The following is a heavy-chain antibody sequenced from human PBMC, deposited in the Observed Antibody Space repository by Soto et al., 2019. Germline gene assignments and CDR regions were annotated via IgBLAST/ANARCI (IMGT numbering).Heavy chain of an antibody. CDR2: VYYTGST. J-gene: IGHJ4*02. D-gene: IGHD3-22*01. Sequence: LSLTCTVSGDSISTFYWGWMRQSPGKELEWIGYVYYTGSTNYNPSLKSRVTISVDRSKNQFPLKLTSANAADTAVYYCARGRTVRNYADDSSDYFYFFDYWGQGTQVTVS. CDR1: GDSISTFY. CDR3: ARGRTVRNYADDSSDYFYFFDY. V-gene: IGHV4-59*01.